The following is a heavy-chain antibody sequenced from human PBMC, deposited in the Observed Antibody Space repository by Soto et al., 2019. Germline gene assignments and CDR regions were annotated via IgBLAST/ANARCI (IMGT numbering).Heavy chain of an antibody. Sequence: PGGSLRLSCAASGFTFSSYGMHWVRQAPGRGLEWVAVIWYDGSNKYYADSVKGRFTISRDNSKNTLYLQMNSLRAEDTAVYYCARDKGDGYNLYYYYGMDVWGQGTTVTVSS. CDR1: GFTFSSYG. D-gene: IGHD5-12*01. J-gene: IGHJ6*02. V-gene: IGHV3-33*01. CDR2: IWYDGSNK. CDR3: ARDKGDGYNLYYYYGMDV.